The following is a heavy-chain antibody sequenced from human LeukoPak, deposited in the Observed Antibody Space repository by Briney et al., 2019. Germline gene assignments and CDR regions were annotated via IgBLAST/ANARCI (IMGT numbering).Heavy chain of an antibody. V-gene: IGHV4-61*02. CDR2: IYTSGST. Sequence: SQTLSLTCTVSGGSISSGSYYWSWIRQPAGKGLEWIGRIYTSGSTNYNPSLKSRVTISVDTSKNQFSLKLSSVTAADTAVYYCARDLSLSIAAAPVAFDIWGQGTMVTVSS. CDR3: ARDLSLSIAAAPVAFDI. CDR1: GGSISSGSYY. J-gene: IGHJ3*02. D-gene: IGHD6-13*01.